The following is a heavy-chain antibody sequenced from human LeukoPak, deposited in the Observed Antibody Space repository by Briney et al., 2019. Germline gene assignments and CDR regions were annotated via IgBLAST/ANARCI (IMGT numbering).Heavy chain of an antibody. V-gene: IGHV1-18*01. CDR2: ISAYNGNT. CDR1: GYTFTSYG. J-gene: IGHJ5*02. Sequence: GASVKVSCKASGYTFTSYGISWVRQAPGQGLEWMGWISAYNGNTNYAQKLQGRVTMTTDTSTSTAYMELRSLRSDDTAVYYCARDLGPSITMVRGVIVGFDPWGQGTLVTVSS. CDR3: ARDLGPSITMVRGVIVGFDP. D-gene: IGHD3-10*01.